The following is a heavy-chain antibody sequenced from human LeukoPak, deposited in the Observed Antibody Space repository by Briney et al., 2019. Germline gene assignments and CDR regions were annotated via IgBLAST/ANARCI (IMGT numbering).Heavy chain of an antibody. CDR2: ISYDGSNK. CDR1: GFTFSSYA. CDR3: ARVGCTSCIPDSYYYYYMDV. J-gene: IGHJ6*03. Sequence: PGRSLRLSCAASGFTFSSYAMHWVRQAPGKGLEWVAVISYDGSNKYYADSVKGRFTISRDNSKNTLYLQMNSLRAEDTAVYYCARVGCTSCIPDSYYYYYMDVWGKGTTVTVSS. D-gene: IGHD2-2*01. V-gene: IGHV3-30-3*01.